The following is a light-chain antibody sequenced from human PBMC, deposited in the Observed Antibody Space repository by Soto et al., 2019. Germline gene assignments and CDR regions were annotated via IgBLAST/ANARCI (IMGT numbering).Light chain of an antibody. J-gene: IGKJ1*01. Sequence: IRVTESPCSGSAATWDIVTSTWRASHGISSYLACYQQKPGTAPKLLIYAASTLQSGVPPRSSGSGSATEFTLTISSLQPDDFATYYCQHYNSYSEAFGQGTKVDI. CDR2: AAS. V-gene: IGKV1-8*01. CDR1: HGISSY. CDR3: QHYNSYSEA.